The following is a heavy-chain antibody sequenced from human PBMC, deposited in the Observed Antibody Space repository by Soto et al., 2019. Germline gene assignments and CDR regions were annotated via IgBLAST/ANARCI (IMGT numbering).Heavy chain of an antibody. CDR3: ARSVVGAQAQTDN. CDR1: GLDVSRGGSY. V-gene: IGHV4-31*03. D-gene: IGHD1-26*01. Sequence: QVQLQESGPSLVRPSQTLSITCSVSGLDVSRGGSYWAWIRQLPGKGLEWIGYIYYAGETFFNPSRESRLSISPDTSQNQFSLKLRSVKTADTAVYYCARSVVGAQAQTDNWGQGSLVTVSS. CDR2: IYYAGET. J-gene: IGHJ4*02.